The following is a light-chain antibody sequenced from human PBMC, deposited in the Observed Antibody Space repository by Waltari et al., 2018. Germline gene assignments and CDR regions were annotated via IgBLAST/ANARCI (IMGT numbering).Light chain of an antibody. J-gene: IGKJ5*01. CDR3: HHYYIPPLT. Sequence: DIVMTQSPDFLAVSVGERATIHCKSSQSLFSTSNSKTYISWYQQKPGQPPKLLIYWASTRGSGVPDRFSGSGSGTDFTLTISSLQAEDVAVYYCHHYYIPPLTFGQGTRLEIK. CDR2: WAS. V-gene: IGKV4-1*01. CDR1: QSLFSTSNSKTY.